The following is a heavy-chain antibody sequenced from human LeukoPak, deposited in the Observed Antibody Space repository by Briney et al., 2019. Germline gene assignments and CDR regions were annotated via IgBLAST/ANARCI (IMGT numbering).Heavy chain of an antibody. J-gene: IGHJ6*02. CDR1: GFTFSSYA. CDR2: ISNSGGRT. Sequence: GGSLRLSCAASGFTFSSYAMSWVRQAPGKGLEWVSSISNSGGRTFYTDSVKGRFTISRDNSKITLYLQMNSLRAEDTAVYYCAKGRPGITIFGVVNLYYYYGMDVWGQGTTVTVSS. D-gene: IGHD3-3*01. V-gene: IGHV3-23*01. CDR3: AKGRPGITIFGVVNLYYYYGMDV.